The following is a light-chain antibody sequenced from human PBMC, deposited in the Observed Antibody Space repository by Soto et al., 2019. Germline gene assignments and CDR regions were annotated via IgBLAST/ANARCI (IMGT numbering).Light chain of an antibody. CDR3: QQYNNWPSWT. Sequence: MTQSPATLSVSPGERATLSCRASQSVSSNLAWYQQKPGQAPRLLIYGASTRATGIPARFSGSGSGTEFTLTISGLQSEDFAVYYCQQYNNWPSWTFGQGTKVDIK. CDR2: GAS. CDR1: QSVSSN. V-gene: IGKV3-15*01. J-gene: IGKJ1*01.